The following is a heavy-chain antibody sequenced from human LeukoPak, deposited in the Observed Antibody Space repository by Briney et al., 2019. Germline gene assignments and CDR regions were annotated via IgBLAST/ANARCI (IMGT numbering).Heavy chain of an antibody. Sequence: GGSLRLSCAASGFAFNSYWMSWVRQTPGKGLEWVANVNRDGSETYYLDSVKGRFTISKDNAKNSLYLQMNSLRAEDTALYHCARNNGMDVWGQGTAVIVSS. V-gene: IGHV3-7*03. CDR2: VNRDGSET. CDR3: ARNNGMDV. J-gene: IGHJ6*02. CDR1: GFAFNSYW.